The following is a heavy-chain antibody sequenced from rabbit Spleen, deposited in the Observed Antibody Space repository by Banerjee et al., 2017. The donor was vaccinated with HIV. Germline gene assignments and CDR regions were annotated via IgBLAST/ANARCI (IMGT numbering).Heavy chain of an antibody. CDR3: ARDPLSYTTTNDNFNL. V-gene: IGHV1S40*01. J-gene: IGHJ4*01. D-gene: IGHD1-1*01. Sequence: QSLQESGGGLVKPEGSLTLTCTASGFSFSSGYYMCWVRQAPGKGLEWIACINIGSSGGTAYASWAKGRFTISKTSSSTVTLQLNSLTAADTATYFCARDPLSYTTTNDNFNLWGPGTLVTVS. CDR2: INIGSSGGT. CDR1: GFSFSSGYY.